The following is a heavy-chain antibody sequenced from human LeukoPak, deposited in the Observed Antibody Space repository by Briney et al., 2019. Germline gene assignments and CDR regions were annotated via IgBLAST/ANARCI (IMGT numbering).Heavy chain of an antibody. D-gene: IGHD2-21*02. J-gene: IGHJ4*02. CDR1: GFVFSPSG. Sequence: GGSLRLSCAASGFVFSPSGMTWVRQAPGKGLEWVSTITSAGYASYTDSVKGRFTISRDNAKNSLYLHMNSLRAEDTAVYYCARDKLAYCGGDCGTFDYWGQGTLVTVSS. CDR3: ARDKLAYCGGDCGTFDY. CDR2: ITSAGYA. V-gene: IGHV3-21*01.